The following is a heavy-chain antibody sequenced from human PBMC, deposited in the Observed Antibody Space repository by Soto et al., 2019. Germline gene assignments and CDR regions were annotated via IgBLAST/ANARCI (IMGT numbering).Heavy chain of an antibody. CDR2: VYFNGNT. J-gene: IGHJ4*02. CDR3: ARQNDVLTGQVNYFDY. V-gene: IGHV4-39*01. D-gene: IGHD3-9*01. Sequence: LQPMSHTCSVSRGYVSRNNYHRGWIHQPPGKGLEWIGSVYFNGNTYYTPSLDSRVTISLDMSKNQFPLKLNSVTAADTSVYYCARQNDVLTGQVNYFDYWGQGTQVPVSS. CDR1: RGYVSRNNYH.